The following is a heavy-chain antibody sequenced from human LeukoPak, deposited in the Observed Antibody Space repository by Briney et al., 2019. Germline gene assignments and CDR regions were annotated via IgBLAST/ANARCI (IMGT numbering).Heavy chain of an antibody. J-gene: IGHJ4*02. CDR1: GGTFSSYA. CDR3: ARGPRNFYGQILSFDY. Sequence: GASVKVSCKASGGTFSSYAISWVRQAPGQGLEWMGGIIPIFGTANYAQKFQGRVTITTDESTSTAYMELSSLRSEDTAVYYCARGPRNFYGQILSFDYWGQGTLVTVSS. CDR2: IIPIFGTA. V-gene: IGHV1-69*05. D-gene: IGHD2/OR15-2a*01.